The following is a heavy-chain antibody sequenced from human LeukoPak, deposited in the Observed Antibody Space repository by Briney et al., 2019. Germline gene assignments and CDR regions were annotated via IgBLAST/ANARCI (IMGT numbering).Heavy chain of an antibody. CDR3: ARDPGIVVVPARRDG. D-gene: IGHD2-2*01. CDR2: ISSSSSYI. CDR1: GFTFSSYS. Sequence: GSLRLSCAASGFTFSSYSMNWVRQAPGKGLEWVSSISSSSSYIYYADSVKGRLTISRDNAKNSLYLQMNSLRAEDTAVYYCARDPGIVVVPARRDGWGQGTLVTVSS. J-gene: IGHJ4*02. V-gene: IGHV3-21*01.